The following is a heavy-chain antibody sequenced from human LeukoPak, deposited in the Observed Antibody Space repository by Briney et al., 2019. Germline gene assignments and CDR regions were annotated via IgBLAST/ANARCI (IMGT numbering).Heavy chain of an antibody. CDR1: GFTFSSYA. V-gene: IGHV3-30*04. CDR3: ARGSSGSYFQFIDY. J-gene: IGHJ4*02. Sequence: GRSLRLSCAASGFTFSSYAMHWVRQAPGKGLEWVAVISYDGSNKYYADSVKGRFTISRDNSKNTLYLQMNSLRAEDTAVYYCARGSSGSYFQFIDYWGQGTLVTVSS. D-gene: IGHD1-26*01. CDR2: ISYDGSNK.